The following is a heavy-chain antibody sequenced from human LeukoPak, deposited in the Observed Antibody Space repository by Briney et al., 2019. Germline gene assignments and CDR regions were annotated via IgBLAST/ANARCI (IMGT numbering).Heavy chain of an antibody. D-gene: IGHD2-15*01. V-gene: IGHV1-3*01. Sequence: ASVKVSCKASGYTFTTYSMHWVRQAPGQRLEWMGWINAGNGNTKYSQKFQGRVTITRDTSASTAYMELSSLRSEDTAVYYCARELLRSAGFDFWGLGTLVTVSS. CDR3: ARELLRSAGFDF. J-gene: IGHJ4*02. CDR1: GYTFTTYS. CDR2: INAGNGNT.